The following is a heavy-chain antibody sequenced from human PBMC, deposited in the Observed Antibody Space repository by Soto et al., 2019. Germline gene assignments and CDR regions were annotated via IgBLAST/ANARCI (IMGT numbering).Heavy chain of an antibody. CDR1: EDCRASRSYY. Sequence: PWRNPSISCTVNEDCRASRSYYGCWIRQSQGREMQWIGTMHHTGTTSYNPSLQGRATIAIDASKNQMFLKLISVTAADTAFYYCSRVLGAQRNPYFVGFDSCVQGPQVT. CDR2: MHHTGTT. V-gene: IGHV4-39*01. J-gene: IGHJ4*02. D-gene: IGHD3-9*01. CDR3: SRVLGAQRNPYFVGFDS.